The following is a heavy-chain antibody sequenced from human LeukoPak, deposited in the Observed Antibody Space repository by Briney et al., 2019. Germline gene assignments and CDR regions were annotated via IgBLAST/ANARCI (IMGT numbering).Heavy chain of an antibody. CDR1: GDSIRSTTYY. D-gene: IGHD6-19*01. J-gene: IGHJ4*02. CDR3: ARPGYSSSLSTYFDS. CDR2: IYNSGTT. V-gene: IGHV4-39*01. Sequence: SETLSLTCTVSGDSIRSTTYYWGWIRQPPGRGLEWIVSIYNSGTTYYNPSLKSRITISVYTSKNQFSLKLSSVTAADTAVYYCARPGYSSSLSTYFDSWGQGILVTVSS.